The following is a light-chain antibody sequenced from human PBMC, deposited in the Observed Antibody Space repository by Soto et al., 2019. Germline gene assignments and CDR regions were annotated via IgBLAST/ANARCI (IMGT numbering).Light chain of an antibody. CDR1: ESVSSNY. V-gene: IGKV3-20*01. Sequence: EIVLTQSPGTLSLSQGARGTLSYRASESVSSNYLAWHQQKPGQAPRLLIYGASRRATGIPDRFSGSGSGTDFTLTISRLEPEDFAVYYCQQYGSSPWTFGQGTKVDI. CDR3: QQYGSSPWT. CDR2: GAS. J-gene: IGKJ1*01.